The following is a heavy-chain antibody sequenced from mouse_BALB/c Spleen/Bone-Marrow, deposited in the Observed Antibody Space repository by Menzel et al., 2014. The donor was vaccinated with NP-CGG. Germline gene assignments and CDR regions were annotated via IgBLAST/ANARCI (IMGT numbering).Heavy chain of an antibody. CDR1: GSSLTTYG. CDR3: ARNYDYDAYYFDY. J-gene: IGHJ2*02. Sequence: QVQLQQPGPGLVQPSQSLSITCTVSGSSLTTYGIHWIRQSPGKGLEWLGVILSGGSSDYNAAFISRVSINKDNSKSQVFFKMNSLQANDTAIYYCARNYDYDAYYFDYWGQGTFITVSS. D-gene: IGHD2-4*01. CDR2: ILSGGSS. V-gene: IGHV2-2*02.